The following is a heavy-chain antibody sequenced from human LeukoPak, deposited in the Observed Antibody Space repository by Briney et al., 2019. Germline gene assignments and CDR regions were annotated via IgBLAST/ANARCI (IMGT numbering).Heavy chain of an antibody. J-gene: IGHJ4*02. D-gene: IGHD1-14*01. V-gene: IGHV1-2*02. CDR3: ARSSQPQLYFDY. Sequence: ASVKVSCKASGYIFTGYYIHWVRQAPGQGLEWMGWINPNNGGTNYAQKFQGRVTMTRDTSISTAYMELSSLRSDDTAVYYCARSSQPQLYFDYWGQGTLVAVSS. CDR1: GYIFTGYY. CDR2: INPNNGGT.